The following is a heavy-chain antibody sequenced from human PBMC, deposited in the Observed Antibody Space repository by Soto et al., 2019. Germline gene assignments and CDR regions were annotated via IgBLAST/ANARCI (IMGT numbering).Heavy chain of an antibody. V-gene: IGHV3-9*02. Sequence: EVQLVESGGGLVQPGRSLRLSCVASGFTADDYAMHWVRQAPRKGLEWVSGISSNSDTIDYADSVKGRFTISRDNAKNPLFLQMTSLRPEDTALYYCAKDMTLGGMTTIHYFDSWCQGTLVTVSS. J-gene: IGHJ4*02. D-gene: IGHD4-17*01. CDR3: AKDMTLGGMTTIHYFDS. CDR1: GFTADDYA. CDR2: ISSNSDTI.